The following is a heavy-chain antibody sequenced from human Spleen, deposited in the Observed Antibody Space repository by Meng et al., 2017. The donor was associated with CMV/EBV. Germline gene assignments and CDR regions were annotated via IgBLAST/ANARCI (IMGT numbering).Heavy chain of an antibody. CDR3: ARGEGMITFGGVIVPYFDY. Sequence: GESLKISCAASGFTFSSYAMSWVRQAPGKGLEWVSAISGSGGSTYYADSVKGRFTISRDNTKNSVYLQMSSLRAEDTAVYYCARGEGMITFGGVIVPYFDYWGQGTLVTVSS. CDR1: GFTFSSYA. J-gene: IGHJ4*02. V-gene: IGHV3-23*01. D-gene: IGHD3-16*02. CDR2: ISGSGGST.